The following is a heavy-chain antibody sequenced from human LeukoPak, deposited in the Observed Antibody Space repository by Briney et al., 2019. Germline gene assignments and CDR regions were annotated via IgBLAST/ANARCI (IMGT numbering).Heavy chain of an antibody. CDR1: GFTFRNAS. CDR3: TTDATTKPYHLLRY. J-gene: IGHJ4*02. D-gene: IGHD2/OR15-2a*01. V-gene: IGHV3-15*01. Sequence: PGGSLRLSCAASGFTFRNASMSWVCQAPGKGLEWVGRIKSKTDGETTDYAAPVKGRFTISRDDSIHTLYLQMNSLKPEDTAVYYCTTDATTKPYHLLRYWGQGTLVTVSS. CDR2: IKSKTDGETT.